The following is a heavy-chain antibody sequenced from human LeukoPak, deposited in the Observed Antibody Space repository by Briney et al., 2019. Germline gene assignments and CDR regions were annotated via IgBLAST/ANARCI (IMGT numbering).Heavy chain of an antibody. CDR2: IYYSGST. Sequence: SETLSLTCTVSGGSISSYYWSWIRQPPGKGLEWIGYIYYSGSTNYNPSLKSRVTISVDTSKNQFSLKLSSVTAADTAVYYCASNYCSSTSCYEGRVETDYYYYYGMDVWGQGTMVTVSS. J-gene: IGHJ6*02. V-gene: IGHV4-59*01. CDR1: GGSISSYY. CDR3: ASNYCSSTSCYEGRVETDYYYYYGMDV. D-gene: IGHD2-2*01.